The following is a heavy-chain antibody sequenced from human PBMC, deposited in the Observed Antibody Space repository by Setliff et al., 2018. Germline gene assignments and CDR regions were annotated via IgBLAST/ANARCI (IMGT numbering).Heavy chain of an antibody. D-gene: IGHD5-18*01. CDR2: TIPSFGST. CDR1: GFRFTSFG. Sequence: SVKVSCKTSGFRFTSFGISWVRQAPGQGLEWMGGTIPSFGSTNYAQKFQDRVTIITDESTSTAYMELSSLRTEDTAVYYCAREGVDTRSSTDYRYYMDVWGKGTTVTVSS. J-gene: IGHJ6*03. V-gene: IGHV1-69*05. CDR3: AREGVDTRSSTDYRYYMDV.